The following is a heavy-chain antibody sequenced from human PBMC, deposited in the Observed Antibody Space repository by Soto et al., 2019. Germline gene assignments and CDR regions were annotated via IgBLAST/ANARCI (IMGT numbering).Heavy chain of an antibody. J-gene: IGHJ4*02. CDR3: AIRSSSSTFDY. CDR1: GFTFSSYA. Sequence: EVQLLESGGGLVQPGESLRLSCAASGFTFSSYAMSWVRQAPGKGLEWVPVISGSDDSTYYADSVQGRFTIPRDNSKHSLYLKMNSLRAEATAVYYCAIRSSSSTFDYWGQGTLVTVSS. V-gene: IGHV3-23*01. CDR2: ISGSDDST. D-gene: IGHD6-6*01.